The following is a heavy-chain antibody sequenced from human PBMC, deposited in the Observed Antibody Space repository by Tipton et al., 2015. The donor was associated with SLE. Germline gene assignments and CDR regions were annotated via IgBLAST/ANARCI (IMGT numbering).Heavy chain of an antibody. V-gene: IGHV3-11*01. CDR3: VRSSSPPYYYYYMDV. CDR2: ISSSGSTI. J-gene: IGHJ6*03. CDR1: GFTFSDYY. D-gene: IGHD6-6*01. Sequence: SLRLSCAASGFTFSDYYMNWIRQAPGKGLEWVSYISSSGSTIYYADSVKGRFTISRDNAKNSLYLQMNSLRAEDTAVYYCVRSSSPPYYYYYMDVWGKGTTVTVSS.